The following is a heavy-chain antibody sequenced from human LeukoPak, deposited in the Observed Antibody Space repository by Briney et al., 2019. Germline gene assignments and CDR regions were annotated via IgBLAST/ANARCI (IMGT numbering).Heavy chain of an antibody. CDR2: IYTSGST. V-gene: IGHV4-4*07. CDR1: GGSISSYY. D-gene: IGHD6-19*01. CDR3: ARFGYSSGWVYYYYLDV. J-gene: IGHJ6*03. Sequence: PSETLSLTCTASGGSISSYYWSWIRQPAGKGLEWIGRIYTSGSTNYNPSLKSRVTISVDTSKNQFSLKPSSVTAADTAVYYCARFGYSSGWVYYYYLDVWGKGTTVTVSS.